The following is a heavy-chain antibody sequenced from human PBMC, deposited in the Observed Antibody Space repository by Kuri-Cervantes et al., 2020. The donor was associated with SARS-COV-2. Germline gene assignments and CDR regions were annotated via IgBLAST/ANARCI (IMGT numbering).Heavy chain of an antibody. V-gene: IGHV4-34*01. Sequence: SETLSLTCAVYGVSFSGYYRSWIRQPPGKGLEWMGEINHGGSTNYYPALKSRISITVYTSTNQFPLKLSSVTAADTAVYYCARGRTVTNFYGYRYYFDYWGQGTLVTVSS. D-gene: IGHD4-11*01. J-gene: IGHJ4*01. CDR1: GVSFSGYY. CDR3: ARGRTVTNFYGYRYYFDY. CDR2: INHGGST.